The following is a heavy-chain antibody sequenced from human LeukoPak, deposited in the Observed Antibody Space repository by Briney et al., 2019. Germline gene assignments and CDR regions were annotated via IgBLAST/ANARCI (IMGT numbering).Heavy chain of an antibody. D-gene: IGHD3-10*01. CDR2: IYYSGST. J-gene: IGHJ3*02. V-gene: IGHV4-39*07. CDR1: GGSISSSSYY. CDR3: ARDRGGSGTYWAFDI. Sequence: SETLSLTCTVSGGSISSSSYYWGWIRQPPGKGLEWIGSIYYSGSTYYNTSLKSRLTISVDTSKKQFSLELSSVTAADTAVYYCARDRGGSGTYWAFDIWGQGTMVTVSS.